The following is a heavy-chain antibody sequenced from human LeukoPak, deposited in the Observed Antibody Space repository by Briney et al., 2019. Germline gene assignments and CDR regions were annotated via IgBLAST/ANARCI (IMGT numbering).Heavy chain of an antibody. D-gene: IGHD2-2*01. V-gene: IGHV3-7*01. CDR1: GFTFNSYW. Sequence: PGGSLRLSCAASGFTFNSYWMNWVRQAPGKGLEWVANIKQDGAEKYYVDSVKGRFTISRDNAKSSLYLQMNSLRAEDTAVYYCASPYCSSTSCSTLHGFWGQGTLVTVSS. CDR2: IKQDGAEK. J-gene: IGHJ4*02. CDR3: ASPYCSSTSCSTLHGF.